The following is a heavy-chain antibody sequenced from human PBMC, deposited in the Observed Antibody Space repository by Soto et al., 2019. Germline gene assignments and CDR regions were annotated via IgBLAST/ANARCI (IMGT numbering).Heavy chain of an antibody. CDR3: AKGFEYRENKLIEH. D-gene: IGHD2-2*01. Sequence: GGSLRLSCAASGFGFSTHALSWVRQAPWKGLEWLSSITNTGITTHYADSVKRRFTISRENSRNTLHLQMNNLRVDDTAVYYCAKGFEYRENKLIEHLGQGTLVTVCS. J-gene: IGHJ1*01. CDR1: GFGFSTHA. CDR2: ITNTGITT. V-gene: IGHV3-23*01.